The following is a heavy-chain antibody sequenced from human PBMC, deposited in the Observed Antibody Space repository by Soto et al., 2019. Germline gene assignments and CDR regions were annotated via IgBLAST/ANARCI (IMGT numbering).Heavy chain of an antibody. CDR3: AREGAAPYYYYGMDV. CDR1: GGSISSGGYF. CDR2: IYYIGST. D-gene: IGHD6-6*01. Sequence: QVQLQESGPGLVKPSQTLSLTCTVSGGSISSGGYFWSWIRQHPGKGLEWIGFIYYIGSTYYNPSLKSRVTTSVDTSNNQFSLKLSSVTAADTAVYYCAREGAAPYYYYGMDVWGQGTTVTVSS. J-gene: IGHJ6*02. V-gene: IGHV4-31*03.